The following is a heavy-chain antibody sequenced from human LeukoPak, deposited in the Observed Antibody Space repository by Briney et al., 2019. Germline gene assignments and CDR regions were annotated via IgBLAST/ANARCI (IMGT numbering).Heavy chain of an antibody. D-gene: IGHD2-15*01. Sequence: GGSLRLSSAASGFTFSSYWMHWVRQAPGKGLVWVSRINSDGTSTSYADSVKGRFTISRDNAKNTLYLQMNSLRAEDTAVYYCARARGSGYCSGGSCYLVDYYYGMDVWGQGTTVTVSS. J-gene: IGHJ6*02. CDR3: ARARGSGYCSGGSCYLVDYYYGMDV. CDR2: INSDGTST. V-gene: IGHV3-74*01. CDR1: GFTFSSYW.